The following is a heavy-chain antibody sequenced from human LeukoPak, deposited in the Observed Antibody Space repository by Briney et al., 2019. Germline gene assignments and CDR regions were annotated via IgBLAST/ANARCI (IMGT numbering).Heavy chain of an antibody. D-gene: IGHD4-17*01. CDR1: GFSFISYG. J-gene: IGHJ4*02. V-gene: IGHV3-30*18. CDR3: AKRPSDYGDYVTYFDY. Sequence: GGSLRLSCAASGFSFISYGMPWVRQAPGKGLEWVGVISDDGRNKKYADSVKGRFTISRDNSKDTLYLQMNSLRDEDTAVYYCAKRPSDYGDYVTYFDYWGQGTLVTVSS. CDR2: ISDDGRNK.